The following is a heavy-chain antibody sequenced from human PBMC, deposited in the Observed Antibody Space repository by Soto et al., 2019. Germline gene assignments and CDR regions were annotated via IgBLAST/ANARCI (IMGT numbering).Heavy chain of an antibody. Sequence: QLQLPESGPGLVEPSETLSLTCAVSGDSISMSDYFWGWIRQPPGKGLEWIGSFSSSGRTFYNPSLKSRVSMSLDTSKHQFSLRLSSVTAADTAVYFCARFPRTTVHGTGTDYWGRGSLVTVSS. J-gene: IGHJ4*02. CDR1: GDSISMSDYF. D-gene: IGHD6-19*01. CDR3: ARFPRTTVHGTGTDY. V-gene: IGHV4-39*01. CDR2: FSSSGRT.